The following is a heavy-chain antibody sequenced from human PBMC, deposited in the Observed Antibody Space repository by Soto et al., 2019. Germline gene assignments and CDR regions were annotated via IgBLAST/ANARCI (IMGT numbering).Heavy chain of an antibody. D-gene: IGHD3-16*01. V-gene: IGHV3-7*03. CDR3: ARDRGPNTFDY. CDR1: GFTFTNSW. J-gene: IGHJ4*02. CDR2: INLDGSAT. Sequence: PGGSLRLSCAASGFTFTNSWMIWVRQTQGKGLEWLASINLDGSATYYLDSLKGRFSISRDNAQNALFLQMNRLRADDSAVYFCARDRGPNTFDYWGQGTLVTVSS.